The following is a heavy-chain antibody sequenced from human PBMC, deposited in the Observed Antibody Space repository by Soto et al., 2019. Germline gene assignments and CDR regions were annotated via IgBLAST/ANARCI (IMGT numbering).Heavy chain of an antibody. J-gene: IGHJ4*02. V-gene: IGHV3-23*01. CDR1: GFTFNSYA. CDR2: ISVSCVST. Sequence: PGGSLRLSCAASGFTFNSYAMSWVRQAPGKGLEWVSSISVSCVSTSYANSVKGRFAISTDNSRNTLYLQMNSLRAEDTALYYCAKDWVSSGRRYFDYWGQGTLVTVSS. D-gene: IGHD6-19*01. CDR3: AKDWVSSGRRYFDY.